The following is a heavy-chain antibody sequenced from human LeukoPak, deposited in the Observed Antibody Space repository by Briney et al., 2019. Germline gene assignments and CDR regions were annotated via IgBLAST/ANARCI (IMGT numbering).Heavy chain of an antibody. V-gene: IGHV3-15*01. CDR1: GFTFSNAW. D-gene: IGHD1-1*01. J-gene: IGHJ4*02. CDR2: IKSKTDGGTT. Sequence: PGGSLRLSCAASGFTFSNAWMSWVRQAPGKGLEWVGHIKSKTDGGTTDYAAPVKGRFTISRDDSKNTLYLQMNSLKTEDTAVYYCTTTGTFQIGGQGTLVTVSS. CDR3: TTTGTFQI.